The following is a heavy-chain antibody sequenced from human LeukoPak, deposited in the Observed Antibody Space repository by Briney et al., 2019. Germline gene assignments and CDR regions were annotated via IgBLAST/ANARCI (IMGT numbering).Heavy chain of an antibody. CDR2: INHSGST. J-gene: IGHJ3*02. V-gene: IGHV4-34*01. D-gene: IGHD6-13*01. CDR1: GGSFSGYY. Sequence: SETLSLTCAVYGGSFSGYYWSWIRQPPGKGPEGIGEINHSGSTNYNPSLKSRVTISVDTSKNQFSLKLSSVTAADTAVYYCATRIAGYRAFDIWGQGTMVTVSS. CDR3: ATRIAGYRAFDI.